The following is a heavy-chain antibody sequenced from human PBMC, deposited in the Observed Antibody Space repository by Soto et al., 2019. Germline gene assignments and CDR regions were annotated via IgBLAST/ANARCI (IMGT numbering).Heavy chain of an antibody. J-gene: IGHJ5*02. CDR1: GDSIIRSDFY. Sequence: SETLSLTCTVSGDSIIRSDFYWGWVRQPPGKGLEWIGSIFYLGSSYYNPSLKSRVTMSVATSKNQFSLRLRSVTAADTALYFCARHSLALRKNNWFDPWGQGIMVTVSS. V-gene: IGHV4-39*01. D-gene: IGHD3-3*02. CDR3: ARHSLALRKNNWFDP. CDR2: IFYLGSS.